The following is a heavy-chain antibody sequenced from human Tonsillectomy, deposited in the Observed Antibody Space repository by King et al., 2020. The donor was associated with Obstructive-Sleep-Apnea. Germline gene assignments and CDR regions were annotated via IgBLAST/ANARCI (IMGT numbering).Heavy chain of an antibody. V-gene: IGHV4-39*07. Sequence: QLQESGPGLVKPSETLSLTCTVSGGSISSSNHYWGWIRQPPGKGLEWIGSIYYRGSAYYNPSLKSRVTVSADTSKNQFSLKVRFVTAADTAVYFCARDKSTTIYGLDVWGQGTTVTVSS. CDR1: GGSISSSNHY. CDR3: ARDKSTTIYGLDV. D-gene: IGHD5/OR15-5a*01. CDR2: IYYRGSA. J-gene: IGHJ6*02.